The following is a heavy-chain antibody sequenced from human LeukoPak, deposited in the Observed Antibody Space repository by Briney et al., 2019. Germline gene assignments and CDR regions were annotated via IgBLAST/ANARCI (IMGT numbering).Heavy chain of an antibody. CDR1: GYTFTSYG. D-gene: IGHD2/OR15-2a*01. V-gene: IGHV1-18*01. CDR3: ARVRDYLFDY. Sequence: ASVKVSCKASGYTFTSYGISWVRQAPGQGLEWMGWIRPPTGDTDYALNLQGRVTLTTDTSTSTAYMELRSLRSDDTAVYYCARVRDYLFDYWGQGTLVTVSS. J-gene: IGHJ4*02. CDR2: IRPPTGDT.